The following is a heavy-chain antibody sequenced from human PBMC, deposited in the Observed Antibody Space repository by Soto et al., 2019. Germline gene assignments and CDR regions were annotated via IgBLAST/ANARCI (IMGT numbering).Heavy chain of an antibody. Sequence: GGSLRLSCAASGFTLSSYAMSWVRQAPGKGLEWVSAISGSGGSTYYADSVQGRFTISRDNSKNTLYLQMNSLRAEDTAVYYSAKEPDAAVAGTTYFYWGKGTVV. D-gene: IGHD6-19*01. CDR1: GFTLSSYA. J-gene: IGHJ4*02. CDR3: AKEPDAAVAGTTYFY. CDR2: ISGSGGST. V-gene: IGHV3-23*01.